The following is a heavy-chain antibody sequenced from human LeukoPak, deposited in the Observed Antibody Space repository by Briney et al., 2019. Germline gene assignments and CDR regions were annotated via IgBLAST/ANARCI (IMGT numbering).Heavy chain of an antibody. CDR2: INSDGSST. J-gene: IGHJ4*02. Sequence: PGGSLRLSCAASGFTFSSYWMHWVRQAPGKGLVWVSRINSDGSSTSYADSVKGRFTISRDNAKNTLYLQMNSLRAEDTAVYYCARGPYQSYSSSRGDYWGQGTLVTIS. CDR3: ARGPYQSYSSSRGDY. D-gene: IGHD1-26*01. V-gene: IGHV3-74*01. CDR1: GFTFSSYW.